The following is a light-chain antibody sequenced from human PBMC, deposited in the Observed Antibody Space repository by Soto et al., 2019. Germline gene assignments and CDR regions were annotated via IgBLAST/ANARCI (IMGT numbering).Light chain of an antibody. CDR1: QSVDSK. J-gene: IGKJ4*01. Sequence: EIVMTQSPATLSVSPGDRATLSCRARQSVDSKLAWYQQKPGQAPRLLIYGASTRATGIPARFSGSGSGTEFTLTITSLQAEDVAVYYCQQTIRWPLTFGGGTKVDI. CDR2: GAS. V-gene: IGKV3-15*01. CDR3: QQTIRWPLT.